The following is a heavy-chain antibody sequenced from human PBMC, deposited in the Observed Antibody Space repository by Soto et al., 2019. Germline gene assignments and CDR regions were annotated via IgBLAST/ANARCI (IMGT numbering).Heavy chain of an antibody. CDR2: IGWNSGSI. CDR3: AKTYSSSWQQNWFDP. CDR1: GFTFDDYA. D-gene: IGHD6-13*01. Sequence: GGSLRLSCAASGFTFDDYALHWVRQAPGKGLEWVSGIGWNSGSIGFADSVKGRLTISRDNAKNLLYLQMTSLRAEDTALDYCAKTYSSSWQQNWFDPWGQGTLVTVSS. J-gene: IGHJ5*02. V-gene: IGHV3-9*01.